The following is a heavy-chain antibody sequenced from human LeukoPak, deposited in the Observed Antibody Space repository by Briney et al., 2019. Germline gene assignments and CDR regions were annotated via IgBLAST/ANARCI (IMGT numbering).Heavy chain of an antibody. Sequence: SETLSLTCTVSGGSISSSSYYWGWIRQPPGKGLEWIGSIYYSGSTYYNPSLKSRVTISVDTSKNQFSLKLSSVTAADTAVYYCASTPIAAAGSWGQGTLVTVSS. CDR2: IYYSGST. CDR3: ASTPIAAAGS. D-gene: IGHD6-13*01. V-gene: IGHV4-39*07. CDR1: GGSISSSSYY. J-gene: IGHJ5*02.